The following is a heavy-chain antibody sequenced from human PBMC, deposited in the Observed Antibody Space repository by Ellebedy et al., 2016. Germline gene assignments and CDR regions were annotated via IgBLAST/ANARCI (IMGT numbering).Heavy chain of an antibody. J-gene: IGHJ4*02. CDR1: GFTFSNYA. CDR2: ISSDGSTT. Sequence: GESLKISXAASGFTFSNYAMHWVRQAPGKGLVWVSRISSDGSTTSYADSVKGRFTVSRDDSKNTVHLQMNSLRPEDTAVYYCAKAPPVDGSGHDNNYYFHYWGQGTLVTVSS. D-gene: IGHD5-12*01. CDR3: AKAPPVDGSGHDNNYYFHY. V-gene: IGHV3-74*01.